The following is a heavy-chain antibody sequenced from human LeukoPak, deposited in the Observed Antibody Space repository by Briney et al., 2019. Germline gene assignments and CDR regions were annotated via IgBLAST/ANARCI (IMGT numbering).Heavy chain of an antibody. CDR3: AKDFTSSQYCSGGSCFPYFDY. J-gene: IGHJ4*02. CDR1: GFTFSSYA. CDR2: ISGSGGST. D-gene: IGHD2-15*01. Sequence: GGSLTLSCAASGFTFSSYAMSWARQAPGKGLEWVSAISGSGGSTYYADYVKGRFTISRDNSKNTLYLQMTSLRAEDTAVYYCAKDFTSSQYCSGGSCFPYFDYWGQGTLVTVSS. V-gene: IGHV3-23*01.